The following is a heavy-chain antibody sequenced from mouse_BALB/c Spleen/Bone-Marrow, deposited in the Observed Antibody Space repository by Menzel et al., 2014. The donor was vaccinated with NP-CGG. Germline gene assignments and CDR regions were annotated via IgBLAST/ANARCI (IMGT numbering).Heavy chain of an antibody. D-gene: IGHD2-2*01. CDR1: GFDFSRYW. CDR2: INPVSSTI. Sequence: EVKVVESGGGLVQPGGSLKLSCAASGFDFSRYWMSWVRQAPGKGLEWIGEINPVSSTINYTPSLKDKFIISRDNAKNTLYLQMSKVRSEDTALYYCVFLGYYGYFYVWGAGTTVTVSS. CDR3: VFLGYYGYFYV. V-gene: IGHV4-1*02. J-gene: IGHJ1*01.